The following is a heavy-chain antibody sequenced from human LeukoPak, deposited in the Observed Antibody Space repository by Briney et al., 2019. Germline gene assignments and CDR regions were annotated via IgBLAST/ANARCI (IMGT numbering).Heavy chain of an antibody. Sequence: ASAKVSCKASGYTFTSYGISWVRQAPGQGLEWMGWISAYNGNTNYAQKLQGRVTMTTDTSTSTAYMELRSLRSDDTAMYYCARDRRAHVLRYFDWLSPFDYWGQGTLVTVSS. J-gene: IGHJ4*02. CDR2: ISAYNGNT. V-gene: IGHV1-18*01. D-gene: IGHD3-9*01. CDR3: ARDRRAHVLRYFDWLSPFDY. CDR1: GYTFTSYG.